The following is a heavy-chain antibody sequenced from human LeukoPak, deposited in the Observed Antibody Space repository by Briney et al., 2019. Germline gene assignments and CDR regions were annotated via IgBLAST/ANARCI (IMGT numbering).Heavy chain of an antibody. D-gene: IGHD6-19*01. CDR1: GFTFSTYG. CDR3: AKGTSTYSSGSFDY. J-gene: IGHJ4*02. CDR2: ISGSGSTT. Sequence: GGTLRLSCSASGFTFSTYGMSWVRQAPGKGLEWVISISGSGSTTYYADSVKGRFTISRDNSKNMLYLQMTSLRAEDTAVYYCAKGTSTYSSGSFDYWGRGTLVTVSS. V-gene: IGHV3-23*01.